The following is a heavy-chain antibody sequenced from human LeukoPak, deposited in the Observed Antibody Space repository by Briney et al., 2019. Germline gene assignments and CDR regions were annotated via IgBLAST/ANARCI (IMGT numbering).Heavy chain of an antibody. V-gene: IGHV3-23*01. CDR2: IGTSGGDI. J-gene: IGHJ4*02. CDR3: ARDPNWGSGY. Sequence: PGGSLRLSCAASGFILSSYVMIWVRQAPGKGLEWVSIIGTSGGDIHYADSVKGRFSISRDNSKNTLSPQMNSLRVDDTAVYYCARDPNWGSGYWGQGTLVTVSS. D-gene: IGHD7-27*01. CDR1: GFILSSYV.